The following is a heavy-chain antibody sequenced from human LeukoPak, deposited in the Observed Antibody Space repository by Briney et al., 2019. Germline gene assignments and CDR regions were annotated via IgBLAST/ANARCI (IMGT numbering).Heavy chain of an antibody. CDR1: GFIFSTYD. Sequence: PGGSLRLSCAASGFIFSTYDMHWVRQGTGKGLEWVSGIATGGDTYYPGSVKGRFTISRDNSKNTLYLQMNSLRAEDTAVYYCARGGQWLQDAFDIWGQGTVVTVSS. CDR2: IATGGDT. D-gene: IGHD6-19*01. V-gene: IGHV3-13*01. CDR3: ARGGQWLQDAFDI. J-gene: IGHJ3*02.